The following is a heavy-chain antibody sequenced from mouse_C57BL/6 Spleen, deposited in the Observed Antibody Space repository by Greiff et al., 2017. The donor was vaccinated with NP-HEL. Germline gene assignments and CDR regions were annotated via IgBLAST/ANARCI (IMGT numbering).Heavy chain of an antibody. J-gene: IGHJ3*01. CDR2: ISSGSSTI. CDR1: GFTFSDYG. D-gene: IGHD4-1*01. Sequence: EVQLVESGGGLVKPGGSLKLSCAASGFTFSDYGMHWVRQAPEKGLEWVAYISSGSSTIYYADTVKGRFTISRDNAKNTLFLQMTSLRSEDTAMYYCARGLTGTGFAYWGQGTLVTVSA. V-gene: IGHV5-17*01. CDR3: ARGLTGTGFAY.